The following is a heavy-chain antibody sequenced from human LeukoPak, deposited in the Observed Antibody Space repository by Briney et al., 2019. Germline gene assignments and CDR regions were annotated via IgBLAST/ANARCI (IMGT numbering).Heavy chain of an antibody. Sequence: PSETLSLTCNVSGGSIRGYYWSWIRQPPGKGLEWIGYIYSSGSTNYNPSLKSRVTMSVDTSKNQFSLKVGSVTAADTAVYYCARGYCSGGSCYSFYYYYYMDVWGKGTTVTVSS. V-gene: IGHV4-59*01. CDR3: ARGYCSGGSCYSFYYYYYMDV. CDR2: IYSSGST. J-gene: IGHJ6*03. D-gene: IGHD2-15*01. CDR1: GGSIRGYY.